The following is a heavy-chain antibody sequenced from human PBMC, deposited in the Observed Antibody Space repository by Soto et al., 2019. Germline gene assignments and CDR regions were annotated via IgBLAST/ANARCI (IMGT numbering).Heavy chain of an antibody. CDR3: ARHTRNQFDP. Sequence: SETLSLTCTVSGDSMTSSSYYWGWIRQPPGKGLEWIGSISYSERTSYNSGSTYYSPSLKSRLTISRDTSKSQFSLKLSSVTAADTAVYYCARHTRNQFDPWGQGTQVTVSS. V-gene: IGHV4-39*01. J-gene: IGHJ5*02. CDR2: ISYSERTSYNSGST. CDR1: GDSMTSSSYY.